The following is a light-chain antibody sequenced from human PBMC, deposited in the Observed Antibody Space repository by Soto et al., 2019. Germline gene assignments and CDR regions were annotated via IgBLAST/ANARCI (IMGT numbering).Light chain of an antibody. CDR2: GTS. Sequence: EIVLTQSPGTLALSPGETATLSCRTSQSVDTKYLAWYQQKPGQAPRLLIYGTSRRAPASPDRTSGSGSGTDFTLTISRLEPEDFAVYYCQQYGTSPLTFGGGTKVDIK. V-gene: IGKV3-20*01. CDR3: QQYGTSPLT. J-gene: IGKJ4*01. CDR1: QSVDTKY.